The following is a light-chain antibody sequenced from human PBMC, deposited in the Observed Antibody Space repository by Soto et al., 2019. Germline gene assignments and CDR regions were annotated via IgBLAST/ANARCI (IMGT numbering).Light chain of an antibody. J-gene: IGKJ2*01. CDR2: GAS. Sequence: IAMTQSPATLSVSPGERATLSCRASQSINNNLAWYQQKPGQAPSLLIYGASSRATGVPARCSGSGSGTEFTHTIRSLQSDDFAVYYCQHYKSWPPYTFGQGTQPEI. CDR3: QHYKSWPPYT. V-gene: IGKV3-15*01. CDR1: QSINNN.